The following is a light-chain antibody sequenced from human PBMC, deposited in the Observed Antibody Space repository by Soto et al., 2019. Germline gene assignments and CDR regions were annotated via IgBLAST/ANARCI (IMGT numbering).Light chain of an antibody. Sequence: EIVLTQSPATLSLSPGERATLSCRASQSVSSYLAWYQQKPGQAPRLLIYDAFNRATGIPARFSGSGSGTDCTLTISSLEPEDFAVYYCQQRSNWPPFFGPGTKVDIK. CDR1: QSVSSY. V-gene: IGKV3-11*01. J-gene: IGKJ3*01. CDR3: QQRSNWPPF. CDR2: DAF.